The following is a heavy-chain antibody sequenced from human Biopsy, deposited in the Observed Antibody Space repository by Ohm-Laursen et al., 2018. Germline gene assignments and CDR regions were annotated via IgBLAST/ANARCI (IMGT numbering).Heavy chain of an antibody. V-gene: IGHV1-8*01. CDR2: VNPNSGNT. D-gene: IGHD3-10*01. J-gene: IGHJ6*02. Sequence: SVKVSCKASGYTFTSYDINWVRQATGQGLEWMGWVNPNSGNTDYAQKFQGRVTMTRDTSISTAYMELNSLRSEDTAVYYCARGSFWFGGNYYYYGMDVWGQGTTVTVSS. CDR3: ARGSFWFGGNYYYYGMDV. CDR1: GYTFTSYD.